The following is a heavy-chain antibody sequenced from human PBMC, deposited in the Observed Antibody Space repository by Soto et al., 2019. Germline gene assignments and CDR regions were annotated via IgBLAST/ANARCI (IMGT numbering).Heavy chain of an antibody. Sequence: ASVKVSCKASGYTFTSYYIHWVRQAPGQGLEWMGIINPDGGSTRYAQNFQGRVTMTRDTSTSTVYMELSSLRSEDTAVYYCAKAPRGGVIIITFSAHIESWGQGTLVTVSS. CDR2: INPDGGST. CDR3: AKAPRGGVIIITFSAHIES. V-gene: IGHV1-46*01. D-gene: IGHD3-16*02. CDR1: GYTFTSYY. J-gene: IGHJ4*02.